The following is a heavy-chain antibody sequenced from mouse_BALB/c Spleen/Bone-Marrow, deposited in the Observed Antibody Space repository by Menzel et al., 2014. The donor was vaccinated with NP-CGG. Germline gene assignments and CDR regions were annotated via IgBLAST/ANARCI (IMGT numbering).Heavy chain of an antibody. V-gene: IGHV1-7*01. CDR3: GRDYDYDYSYAMDY. CDR2: INPNTGYT. Sequence: VQLVESGAELAKPGASVKMSCKASGYTFTTYWMHWVKQRPGQGLEWIGYINPNTGYTEYNQKFKDKATLTADKSSSTAYMQLSSLTSEDSAVYYCGRDYDYDYSYAMDYWSQGTSVTVSS. J-gene: IGHJ4*01. D-gene: IGHD2-4*01. CDR1: GYTFTTYW.